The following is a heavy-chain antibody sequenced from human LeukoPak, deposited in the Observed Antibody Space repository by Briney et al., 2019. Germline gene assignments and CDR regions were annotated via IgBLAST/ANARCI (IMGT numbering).Heavy chain of an antibody. J-gene: IGHJ1*01. D-gene: IGHD1-14*01. V-gene: IGHV4-61*05. CDR3: ASVEPRGAGYSQH. CDR1: SGSISTSNYY. Sequence: SETLSLTCTVSSGSISTSNYYWGWVRQPPGKGLEWIGYIYYSGSTNYNPSLKSRVTISVDTSKNQFSLKLSSVTAADTAVYYCASVEPRGAGYSQHWGQGTLVTVSS. CDR2: IYYSGST.